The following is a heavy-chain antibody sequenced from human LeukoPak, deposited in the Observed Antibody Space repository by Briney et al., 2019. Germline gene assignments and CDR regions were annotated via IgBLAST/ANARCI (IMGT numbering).Heavy chain of an antibody. CDR2: ISGSGGST. V-gene: IGHV3-23*01. D-gene: IGHD3-10*01. Sequence: PGGSLRLSCAASGFTFSSYAMSWVRQAPGKELEWVSAISGSGGSTYYADSVKGRFTISRDNSKNTLYLQMNSPRAEDTAVYYCASDITMVRGVFFQHWGQGTLVTVSS. CDR3: ASDITMVRGVFFQH. CDR1: GFTFSSYA. J-gene: IGHJ1*01.